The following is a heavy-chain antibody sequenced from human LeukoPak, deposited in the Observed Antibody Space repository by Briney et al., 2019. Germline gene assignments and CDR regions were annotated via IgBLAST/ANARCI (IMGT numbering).Heavy chain of an antibody. CDR3: ARDIGMVRGVITTNHFDY. CDR1: GFTFSDHY. V-gene: IGHV3-11*06. D-gene: IGHD3-10*01. J-gene: IGHJ4*02. Sequence: PGGSLRLSCAASGFTFSDHYMSWIRQAPGKGLEWVSYISSSSYTVYADSVKGRFTISRDNAKSSLYLQMNSLRAEDTAVYYCARDIGMVRGVITTNHFDYWGQGTPVTVSS. CDR2: ISSSSYT.